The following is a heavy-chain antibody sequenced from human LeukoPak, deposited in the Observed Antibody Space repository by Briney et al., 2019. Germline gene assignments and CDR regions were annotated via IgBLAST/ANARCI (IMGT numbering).Heavy chain of an antibody. CDR2: ISSSGSTI. J-gene: IGHJ5*02. Sequence: GGSLRLSCAASGFTFSDYYMSWIRRAPGKGLEWVSYISSSGSTIYYADSVKGRFTISRDNAKNSLYLQMNCLRAEDTAVYYCARLRGEDYDILTGSDNWFDPWGQGTLVTVSS. CDR3: ARLRGEDYDILTGSDNWFDP. D-gene: IGHD3-9*01. V-gene: IGHV3-11*04. CDR1: GFTFSDYY.